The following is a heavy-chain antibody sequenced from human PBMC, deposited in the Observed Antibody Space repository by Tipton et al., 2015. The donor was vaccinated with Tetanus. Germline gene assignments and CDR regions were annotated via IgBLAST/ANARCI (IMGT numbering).Heavy chain of an antibody. J-gene: IGHJ4*02. Sequence: TLSLTCAVYGGSFSGYYWSWIRQPPGKGLEWIGKINHSESTNYNLSLKSRVTISVDTSTNQYTLKLTSVIAADTAVYYCARGKLRSSDYWGQGTLVTVSS. CDR1: GGSFSGYY. CDR3: ARGKLRSSDY. D-gene: IGHD3-3*01. V-gene: IGHV4-34*01. CDR2: INHSEST.